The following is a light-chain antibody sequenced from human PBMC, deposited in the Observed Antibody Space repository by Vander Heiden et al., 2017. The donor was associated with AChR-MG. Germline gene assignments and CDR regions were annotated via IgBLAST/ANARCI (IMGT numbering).Light chain of an antibody. CDR2: RNN. CDR3: AAWDDSLSGWV. J-gene: IGLJ3*02. CDR1: SSNIGSNY. Sequence: QSVLTQPPSASGTPGQRVTISCSGSSSNIGSNYVYWYQQLPGTAPKLLIDRNNQRPSGVPDRFSGSKSGTSASLAISGLRSEDEADDYCAAWDDSLSGWVFGGGTKLTVL. V-gene: IGLV1-47*01.